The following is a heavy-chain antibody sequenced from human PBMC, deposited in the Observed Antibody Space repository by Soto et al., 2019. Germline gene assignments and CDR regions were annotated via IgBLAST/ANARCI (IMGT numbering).Heavy chain of an antibody. J-gene: IGHJ4*02. Sequence: SETLSLTCTVSGGSISSSSYYWGWIRQPPGKGLEWIGSIYYSGSTYYNPSLKSRVTISVDTSKNQFSLKLSSVTAADTAVYYCARSWRNGYSNYFPDYWGQGTLVTVSS. CDR3: ARSWRNGYSNYFPDY. CDR2: IYYSGST. V-gene: IGHV4-39*01. D-gene: IGHD4-4*01. CDR1: GGSISSSSYY.